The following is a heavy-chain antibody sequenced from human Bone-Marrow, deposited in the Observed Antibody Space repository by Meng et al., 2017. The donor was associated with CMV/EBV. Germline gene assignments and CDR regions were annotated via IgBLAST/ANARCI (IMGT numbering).Heavy chain of an antibody. V-gene: IGHV1-69*13. J-gene: IGHJ6*02. D-gene: IGHD3-10*01. CDR2: IIPTYGTP. Sequence: SVKVSCKASGDTFIRNAFNWVRQAPGQGLEWMGGIIPTYGTPSYAQKFQGRVTISSDDSTSTAYMELSSLRSEDTAVYYCARVIAYYGSGPHLYYYYGMDVWGQGTTVTVSS. CDR3: ARVIAYYGSGPHLYYYYGMDV. CDR1: GDTFIRNA.